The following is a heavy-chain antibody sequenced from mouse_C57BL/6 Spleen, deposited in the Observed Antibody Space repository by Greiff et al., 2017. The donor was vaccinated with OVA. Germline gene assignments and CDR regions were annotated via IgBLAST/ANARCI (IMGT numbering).Heavy chain of an antibody. CDR2: IYPGNSDT. Sequence: EVQLQQSGTVLARPGASVKMSCKTSGYTFTSYWMHWVKQRPGQGLEWIGAIYPGNSDTSYNQKFKGKAKLTAVTSASTAYMELSSLTNEDSAVYYCTRGDFYYGYDVWFAYWGQGTLVTVSA. CDR1: GYTFTSYW. CDR3: TRGDFYYGYDVWFAY. D-gene: IGHD2-2*01. V-gene: IGHV1-5*01. J-gene: IGHJ3*01.